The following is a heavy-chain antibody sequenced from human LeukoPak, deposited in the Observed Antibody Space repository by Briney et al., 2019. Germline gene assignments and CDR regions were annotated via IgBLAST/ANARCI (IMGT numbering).Heavy chain of an antibody. Sequence: GGSLRLSCAVSGFTFSNYWVTWVRQTPGKGLEFVANINRDGSVKNYVDSVKGRFTISRDNAKNSLYLQMSSLRVDDTAIYYCAREPGYSSFDYWGQGTLVTVPS. CDR2: INRDGSVK. D-gene: IGHD5-12*01. V-gene: IGHV3-7*01. CDR1: GFTFSNYW. J-gene: IGHJ4*02. CDR3: AREPGYSSFDY.